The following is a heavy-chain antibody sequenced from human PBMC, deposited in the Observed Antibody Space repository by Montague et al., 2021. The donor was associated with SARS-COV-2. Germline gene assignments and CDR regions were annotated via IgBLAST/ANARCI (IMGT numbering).Heavy chain of an antibody. CDR2: INHSGST. Sequence: SETLSLTCTVSGGSISTSPYFWGWIRQPPGKGLEWIGEINHSGSTNYNPSLKSRVTISVDTSKNQFSLKLSSVTAADTAVYYCVEIVGAADDWGQGTLVTVSS. CDR1: GGSISTSPYF. CDR3: VEIVGAADD. D-gene: IGHD1-26*01. V-gene: IGHV4-39*07. J-gene: IGHJ4*02.